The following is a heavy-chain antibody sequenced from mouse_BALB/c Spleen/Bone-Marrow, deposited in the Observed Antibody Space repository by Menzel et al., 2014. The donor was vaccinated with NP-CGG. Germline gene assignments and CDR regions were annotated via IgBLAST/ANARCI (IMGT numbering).Heavy chain of an antibody. CDR3: ARSYYGNYYAMDY. CDR1: GYTFTDYA. V-gene: IGHV1-67*01. J-gene: IGHJ4*01. Sequence: QVQLQQSGPELVRPGVSVKISCKGSGYTFTDYAMHWVKQSHAKSLEWIGVTSTYSGNTNYNQKFKGKATMTVDKSSSTAYMELARLTSEDSAIYYCARSYYGNYYAMDYWGQGTSVTVSS. CDR2: TSTYSGNT. D-gene: IGHD1-1*01.